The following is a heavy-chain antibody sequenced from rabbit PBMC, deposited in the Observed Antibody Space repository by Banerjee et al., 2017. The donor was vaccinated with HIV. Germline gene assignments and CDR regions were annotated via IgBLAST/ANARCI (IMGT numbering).Heavy chain of an antibody. CDR2: IYAGSSGST. J-gene: IGHJ5*01. CDR1: GFSFSSSYW. D-gene: IGHD2-1*01. V-gene: IGHV1S45*01. CDR3: ARSNDHAGDPDWLDL. Sequence: EESGGDLVKPEGSLTLTCTASGFSFSSSYWPCWVRQAPGKGLEWIGCIYAGSSGSTYYASWAKGRFTISKTSSTTVTLQMTSLTAADTATYFCARSNDHAGDPDWLDLWGPGTLVTVS.